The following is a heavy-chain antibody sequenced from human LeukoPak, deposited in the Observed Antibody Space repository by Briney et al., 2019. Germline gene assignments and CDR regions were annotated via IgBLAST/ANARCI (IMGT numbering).Heavy chain of an antibody. Sequence: PSETLSLTCTVSDVSISSSNSYWGWIRQPPGKGLEWTGSIYYSGNTYYNASLKSQVSISIDTSKNQFSLRLTSVTAADTAVYYCARQTGSGLFILPGGQGTLVTVSS. CDR1: DVSISSSNSY. D-gene: IGHD3/OR15-3a*01. V-gene: IGHV4-39*01. CDR2: IYYSGNT. CDR3: ARQTGSGLFILP. J-gene: IGHJ4*02.